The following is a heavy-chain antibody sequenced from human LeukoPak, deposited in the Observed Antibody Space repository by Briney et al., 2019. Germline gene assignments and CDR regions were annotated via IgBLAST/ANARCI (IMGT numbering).Heavy chain of an antibody. Sequence: PGGSLRLSCAASGFIFNNYWMSWVHQAPGKGLEWVANINQDGSVKYYVDSVKGRFTISRDNAKNSQYLEMNSLRAEDTGVYYCARIGYSSSSFDYWGQGTLVTVSS. CDR2: INQDGSVK. V-gene: IGHV3-7*01. CDR1: GFIFNNYW. D-gene: IGHD2-15*01. CDR3: ARIGYSSSSFDY. J-gene: IGHJ4*02.